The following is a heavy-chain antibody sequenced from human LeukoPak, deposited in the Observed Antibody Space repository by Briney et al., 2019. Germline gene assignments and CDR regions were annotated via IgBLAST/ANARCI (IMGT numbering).Heavy chain of an antibody. V-gene: IGHV3-48*03. CDR2: ISRSGATI. Sequence: TGGSLRLSCAASGFTFSSYGMNWVRQAPGKGPEWISYISRSGATIYYADSVKGRFTISRDNAKNSLYLQMSCLGAEDTAIYYCSRDRGGGDIYFDYWGQGTLVTVSS. CDR3: SRDRGGGDIYFDY. D-gene: IGHD2-21*02. CDR1: GFTFSSYG. J-gene: IGHJ4*02.